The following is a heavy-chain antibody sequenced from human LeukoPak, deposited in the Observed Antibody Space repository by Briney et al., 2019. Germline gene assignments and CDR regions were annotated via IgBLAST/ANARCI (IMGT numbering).Heavy chain of an antibody. J-gene: IGHJ4*02. D-gene: IGHD6-13*01. V-gene: IGHV1-69*05. CDR2: IIPIFGTA. Sequence: SSVKVSCKASAGTFSSYAISWVRQAPGQGLEWMGRIIPIFGTANYAQKFQGRVTITTDESTSTAYMELSSLRSEDTAVYYCARSIAAAGPFDYWGQGTLVTVSS. CDR1: AGTFSSYA. CDR3: ARSIAAAGPFDY.